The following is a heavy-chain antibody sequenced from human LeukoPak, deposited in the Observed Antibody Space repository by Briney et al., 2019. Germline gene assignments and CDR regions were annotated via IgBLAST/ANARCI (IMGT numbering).Heavy chain of an antibody. CDR1: GYTFTSYY. J-gene: IGHJ6*03. CDR2: VTAFNENT. CDR3: ARNTYGYKFSMDV. D-gene: IGHD5-24*01. V-gene: IGHV1-18*04. Sequence: ASVKVSCKASGYTFTSYYIDWVRQAPGQGLEWVGWVTAFNENTHYSRKVQGRVTMTRDTSTSTAYMELRSLRSDDTAVYYCARNTYGYKFSMDVWGKGTTVTVSS.